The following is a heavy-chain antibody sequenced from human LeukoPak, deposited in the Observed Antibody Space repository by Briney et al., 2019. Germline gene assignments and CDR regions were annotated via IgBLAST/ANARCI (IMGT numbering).Heavy chain of an antibody. J-gene: IGHJ4*02. Sequence: GRSLRLSCSASGFTFGDHAMSWVRQAPGKGLEWVGFIRSKGYGGTTEYAASVKGRFSLSRDDSKSFVYLQMSSLKTEDTAVYYCTRVRSGNDFDYWGQGTLVTVSS. D-gene: IGHD3-10*01. CDR2: IRSKGYGGTT. CDR1: GFTFGDHA. CDR3: TRVRSGNDFDY. V-gene: IGHV3-49*04.